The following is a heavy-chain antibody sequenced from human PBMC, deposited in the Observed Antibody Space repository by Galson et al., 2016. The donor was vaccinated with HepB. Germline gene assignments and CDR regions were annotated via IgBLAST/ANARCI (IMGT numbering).Heavy chain of an antibody. J-gene: IGHJ4*02. CDR2: ISGSSGYR. CDR3: ASQRSENQPYYSDGSCYYHY. D-gene: IGHD3-22*01. CDR1: GFTFSSYT. Sequence: SLRLSCAASGFTFSSYTMSWVRQAPGKGLEWVSSISGSSGYRYYADSLKGRFTVSRDNARNSVYLQVNSLRAEDTAVYYCASQRSENQPYYSDGSCYYHYWGQGTLFAVSS. V-gene: IGHV3-21*01.